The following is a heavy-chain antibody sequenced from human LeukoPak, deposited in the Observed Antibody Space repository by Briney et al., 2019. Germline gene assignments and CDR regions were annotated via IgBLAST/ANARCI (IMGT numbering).Heavy chain of an antibody. CDR3: ATEAFYGLES. V-gene: IGHV3-74*01. J-gene: IGHJ4*02. CDR1: GFTFSSYW. Sequence: GESLRLSCAASGFTFSSYWMHWVRQAPGKGLVWVSRMNSDGSRTSYADSVKGRFTISRDNARNTLYLQMNSLRAEDTAVYYYATEAFYGLESWGQGALVTVSS. CDR2: MNSDGSRT. D-gene: IGHD3-16*01.